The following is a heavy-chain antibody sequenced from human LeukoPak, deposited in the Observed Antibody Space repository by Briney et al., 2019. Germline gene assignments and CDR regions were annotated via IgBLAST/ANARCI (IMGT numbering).Heavy chain of an antibody. V-gene: IGHV1-24*01. D-gene: IGHD3-10*01. CDR1: GYTLTELS. CDR2: FDPEDGET. Sequence: GPVKVSCKVSGYTLTELSMHWVRQAPGKGLEWMGGFDPEDGETIYAQKFQGRVTMTEDTSTDTAYMELSSLRSEDTAVYYCATSSTSVTMVRGVMVGRGQVTPVTVSS. CDR3: ATSSTSVTMVRGVMVG. J-gene: IGHJ6*02.